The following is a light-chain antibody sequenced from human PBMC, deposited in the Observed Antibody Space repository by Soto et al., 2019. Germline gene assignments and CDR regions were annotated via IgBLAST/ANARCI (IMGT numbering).Light chain of an antibody. CDR1: SSDVGSYDL. Sequence: QSALTQPASVSGSPGQSITISCTGTSSDVGSYDLVSWYQHHSGKAPKIIIYEVNKRPSGISDRFSGSKSGHTASLTISGLQAEDEADYFCCSFVRTNGLLFGGGTKLTV. J-gene: IGLJ2*01. V-gene: IGLV2-23*02. CDR3: CSFVRTNGLL. CDR2: EVN.